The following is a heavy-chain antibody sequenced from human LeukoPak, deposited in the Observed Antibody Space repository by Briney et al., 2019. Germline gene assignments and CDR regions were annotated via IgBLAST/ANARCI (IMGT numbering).Heavy chain of an antibody. Sequence: SVKVSCKASGGTFSSYTISWVRQAPGQGLEWMGRIIPILGIANYAQKFQGRVTITADKSTSTAYMELSSLRSEDTAVYYCARESGYSSSSESWGQGTMVTVSS. D-gene: IGHD6-6*01. CDR3: ARESGYSSSSES. CDR1: GGTFSSYT. J-gene: IGHJ3*01. CDR2: IIPILGIA. V-gene: IGHV1-69*04.